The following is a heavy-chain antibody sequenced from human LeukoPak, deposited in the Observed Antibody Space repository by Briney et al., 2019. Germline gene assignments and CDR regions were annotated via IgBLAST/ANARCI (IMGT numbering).Heavy chain of an antibody. V-gene: IGHV4-38-2*02. CDR2: IYHSGST. CDR1: GYSISSGYY. D-gene: IGHD3-9*01. J-gene: IGHJ4*02. Sequence: PSETLSLTCTVSGYSISSGYYWGWIRQPPGKGLEWIGSIYHSGSTYYNPSLKSRVTISVDTSKNQFSLKLSSVTAADTAVYYCARVQESQIDYYFDYWGQGTLVTVSS. CDR3: ARVQESQIDYYFDY.